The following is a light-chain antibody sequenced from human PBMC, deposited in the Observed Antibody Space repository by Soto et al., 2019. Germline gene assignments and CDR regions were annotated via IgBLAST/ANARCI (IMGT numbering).Light chain of an antibody. CDR1: ENIKNW. J-gene: IGKJ1*01. CDR2: DAS. Sequence: DVQMTQSPSTLAASLGDRVTITCRASENIKNWLAWYQQTPGKAPKVLISDASRLETGVPSRCRGSGYGTDFTLTITSLQTDDFGTYHCQQYDVHPKTFGQGTKVDIK. CDR3: QQYDVHPKT. V-gene: IGKV1-5*01.